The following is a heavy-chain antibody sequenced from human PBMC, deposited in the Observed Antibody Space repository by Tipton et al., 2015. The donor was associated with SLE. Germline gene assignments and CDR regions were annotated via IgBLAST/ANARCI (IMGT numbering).Heavy chain of an antibody. Sequence: LRLSCNVSGGSISSGGYYWSWIRQHPGKGLEWIGWIYHTGSTDYNPSLKSRVTISVDTSKNQFSLRLSSVTAADTAVYYCARDYYGSGFDAFDIWGQGTMVTVSS. CDR1: GGSISSGGYY. J-gene: IGHJ3*02. V-gene: IGHV4-31*02. D-gene: IGHD3-10*01. CDR2: IYHTGST. CDR3: ARDYYGSGFDAFDI.